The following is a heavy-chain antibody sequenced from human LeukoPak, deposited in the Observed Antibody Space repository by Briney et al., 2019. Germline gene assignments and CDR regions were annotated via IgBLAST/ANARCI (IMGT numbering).Heavy chain of an antibody. Sequence: GGSLRLSCAASGFTFNNYYMSWVRQAPGKGLEWVANIDQDGSAKHYIDSVKGRFTISRDNAKKSVYLQMDSLRAEDTAVYYCARSLWPEDFWGQGTLVTVSS. CDR2: IDQDGSAK. J-gene: IGHJ4*02. CDR1: GFTFNNYY. D-gene: IGHD2/OR15-2a*01. CDR3: ARSLWPEDF. V-gene: IGHV3-7*01.